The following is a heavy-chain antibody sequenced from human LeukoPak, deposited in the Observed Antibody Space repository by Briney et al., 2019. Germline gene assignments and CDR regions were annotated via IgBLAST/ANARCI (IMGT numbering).Heavy chain of an antibody. CDR3: ARVGSGSFDY. J-gene: IGHJ4*02. D-gene: IGHD6-19*01. CDR1: GGFISNYY. V-gene: IGHV4-59*01. CDR2: IHYRGTT. Sequence: SETLSLTCTVSGGFISNYYWSWIRQPPGKGLEWIGYIHYRGTTNYNPSLKSRVTISVDTSNNQFSLNLNSVTAADTAVYYCARVGSGSFDYWGQGTLVTVSS.